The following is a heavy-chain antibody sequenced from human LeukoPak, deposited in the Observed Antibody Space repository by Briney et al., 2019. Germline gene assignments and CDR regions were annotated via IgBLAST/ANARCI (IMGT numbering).Heavy chain of an antibody. CDR2: ISYSGRTI. CDR3: ARDGRWINYYDGSSPV. V-gene: IGHV3-48*03. CDR1: GFTFSSYE. Sequence: PGGSLRLSCAASGFTFSSYEMNWVRQAPGKGLEWLSYISYSGRTIYYADSVKGRFTISRDNARNSLYLQMNSLRVEDTAVYYCARDGRWINYYDGSSPVWGQGTLVTVSS. J-gene: IGHJ4*02. D-gene: IGHD3-22*01.